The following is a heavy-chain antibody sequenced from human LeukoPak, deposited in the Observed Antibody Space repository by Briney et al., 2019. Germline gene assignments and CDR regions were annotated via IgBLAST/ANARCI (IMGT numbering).Heavy chain of an antibody. CDR3: ARVFEGANGPRYYYYMDV. V-gene: IGHV4-4*02. CDR2: IYHSGST. CDR1: GGSISSSNW. Sequence: PSETLSLTCAVSGGSISSSNWWSWVRQPPGKGLEWIGEIYHSGSTNYNPSLKSRVTISVDTSKNQFSLKLSSVTAADTAVYYCARVFEGANGPRYYYYMDVWGKGTTVTVSS. D-gene: IGHD4/OR15-4a*01. J-gene: IGHJ6*03.